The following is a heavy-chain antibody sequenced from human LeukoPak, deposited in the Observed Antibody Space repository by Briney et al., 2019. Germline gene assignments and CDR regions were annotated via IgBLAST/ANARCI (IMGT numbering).Heavy chain of an antibody. J-gene: IGHJ6*02. D-gene: IGHD1-26*01. CDR2: IIPILGIA. V-gene: IGHV1-69*04. Sequence: ASVKVSCKASGGTFSSYAISWVRQAPGQRLEWMGRIIPILGIANYAQKFQGRVTITADKSTSTAYMELSSLRSEDTAVYYCARALYGVGVNSEVYYYGMDVWGQGTTVTVSS. CDR1: GGTFSSYA. CDR3: ARALYGVGVNSEVYYYGMDV.